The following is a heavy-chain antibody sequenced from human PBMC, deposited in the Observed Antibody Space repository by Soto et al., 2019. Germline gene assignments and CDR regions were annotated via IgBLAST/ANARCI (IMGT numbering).Heavy chain of an antibody. V-gene: IGHV3-23*01. Sequence: GGSLRLSCAPSGFTFSSYAMKWVRQAPGKGLEWVSLIGESGTPTYYADSVKGRFTISRDNSGNTLFLEMYSLRAEDTAVYYCARYIPGVRYYGMDVWGQGTTVTVSS. CDR1: GFTFSSYA. CDR3: ARYIPGVRYYGMDV. D-gene: IGHD2-2*01. CDR2: IGESGTPT. J-gene: IGHJ6*02.